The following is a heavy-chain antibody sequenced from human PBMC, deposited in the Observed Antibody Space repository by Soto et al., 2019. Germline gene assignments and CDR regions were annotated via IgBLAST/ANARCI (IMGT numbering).Heavy chain of an antibody. Sequence: QAQLVQSGAEVKKPGSSVKVSCKASGGTFNSYVMSWVRQAPGQGLEWMGGIITFLDTTNFAQKFQGRGNITADKSTSTAYMELSSLGSQDTAGYYCARGHPQGGMDVWGKGTTVTVSS. V-gene: IGHV1-69*06. CDR3: ARGHPQGGMDV. J-gene: IGHJ6*04. CDR1: GGTFNSYV. CDR2: IITFLDTT.